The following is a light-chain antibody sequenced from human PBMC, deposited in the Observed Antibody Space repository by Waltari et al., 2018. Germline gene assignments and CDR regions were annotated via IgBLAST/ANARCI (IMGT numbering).Light chain of an antibody. CDR2: AGT. V-gene: IGLV1-40*01. CDR1: SSNIGAGYD. Sequence: QSVLTQPPSVSGAPGQRVTISRTGSSSNIGAGYDVHWYQQLPGTAPKLLIYAGTNRPSGVPDRFSGSKSGTSASLAITGLQAEDEGDYYCQSYDSSLSARVFGGGTKLTVL. CDR3: QSYDSSLSARV. J-gene: IGLJ3*02.